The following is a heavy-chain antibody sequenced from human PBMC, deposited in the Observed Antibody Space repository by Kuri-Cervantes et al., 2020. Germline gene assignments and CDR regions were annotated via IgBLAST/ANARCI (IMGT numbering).Heavy chain of an antibody. J-gene: IGHJ3*02. Sequence: GGSLRLSCAASGFTFSSYSMNWVRQAPGKGLEWVSYISTGSTTIYYADSVKGRFTISRGNAKNSLYLQMNSLRAEDTAVYYCARDRGEFLEWFPPIIDAFDIWGQGTMVTVSS. CDR3: ARDRGEFLEWFPPIIDAFDI. V-gene: IGHV3-48*04. CDR1: GFTFSSYS. D-gene: IGHD3-3*01. CDR2: ISTGSTTI.